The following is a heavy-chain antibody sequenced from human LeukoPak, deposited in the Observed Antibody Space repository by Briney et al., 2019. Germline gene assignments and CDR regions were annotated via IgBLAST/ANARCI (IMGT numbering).Heavy chain of an antibody. J-gene: IGHJ6*02. CDR1: GGSISSYH. D-gene: IGHD3-9*01. CDR2: IYYSGST. Sequence: SETLFLTCTVSGGSISSYHWSWIRQPPGKGLEWIGYIYYSGSTNYSPSLKSRVTISVDTSKNQFSLKLSSVTAADTAVYYCARQADKYYDILTGYYVYYYGMDVWGQGTTVTVSS. V-gene: IGHV4-59*08. CDR3: ARQADKYYDILTGYYVYYYGMDV.